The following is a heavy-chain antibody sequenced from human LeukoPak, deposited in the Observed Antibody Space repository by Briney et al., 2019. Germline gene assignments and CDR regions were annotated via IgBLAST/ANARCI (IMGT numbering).Heavy chain of an antibody. V-gene: IGHV4-39*01. J-gene: IGHJ4*02. CDR1: GGSISSSSYY. Sequence: SETLSLTCTVSGGSISSSSYYWGWIRQPPGKGLEWIGSIYYSGSTYYNPSLKSRVTISVDTSKNQFSLKLSSVTAADTAVYYCARRAKTTVTTSYFDYWGQGALVTVSS. CDR3: ARRAKTTVTTSYFDY. D-gene: IGHD4-11*01. CDR2: IYYSGST.